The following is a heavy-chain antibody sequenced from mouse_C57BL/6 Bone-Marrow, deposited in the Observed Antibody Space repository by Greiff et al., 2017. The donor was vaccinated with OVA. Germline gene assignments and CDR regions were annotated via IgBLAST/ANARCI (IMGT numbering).Heavy chain of an antibody. J-gene: IGHJ1*03. CDR2: IHPNSGST. Sequence: VQLQQPGAELVKPGASVKLSCKASGYTFTSYWMHWVKQRPGQGLEWIGMIHPNSGSTNYNEKFKSKATLTVDKSSSTAYIQLSSRTSEDSAVDYCARGQYYGSNMYFDGWGTGTTVTVSS. D-gene: IGHD1-1*01. CDR1: GYTFTSYW. CDR3: ARGQYYGSNMYFDG. V-gene: IGHV1-64*01.